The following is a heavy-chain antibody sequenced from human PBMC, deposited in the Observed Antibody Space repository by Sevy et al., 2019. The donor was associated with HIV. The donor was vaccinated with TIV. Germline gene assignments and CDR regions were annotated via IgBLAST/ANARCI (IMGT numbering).Heavy chain of an antibody. CDR2: FDPEDGET. Sequence: ASVKVSCKVSGYTLTELSMHWVRQAPGKGLEWMGGFDPEDGETIYAQKFQGRVTMTEDTSTDTAYMELVSLRSEETAVYYCASTGGYDSSGYYHSFDYWGQGTLVTVSS. CDR3: ASTGGYDSSGYYHSFDY. J-gene: IGHJ4*02. D-gene: IGHD3-22*01. V-gene: IGHV1-24*01. CDR1: GYTLTELS.